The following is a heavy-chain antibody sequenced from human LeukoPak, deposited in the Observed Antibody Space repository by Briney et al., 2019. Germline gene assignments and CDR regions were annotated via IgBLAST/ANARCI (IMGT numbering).Heavy chain of an antibody. CDR2: ISSSSSYI. D-gene: IGHD1-1*01. Sequence: GGSLRLSCAASGFTFSSYSMNWVRQAPGKGLEWVSSISSSSSYIYYADSVKGRFTISRDNAKNSLYLQMNSLRAEDTAVYYCARDRDWNDALDYWGQGTLVTVSS. CDR1: GFTFSSYS. CDR3: ARDRDWNDALDY. J-gene: IGHJ4*02. V-gene: IGHV3-21*01.